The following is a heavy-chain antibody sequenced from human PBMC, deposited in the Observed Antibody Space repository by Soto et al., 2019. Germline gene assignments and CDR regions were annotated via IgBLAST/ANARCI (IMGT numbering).Heavy chain of an antibody. V-gene: IGHV3-48*01. CDR1: GFTFSSYS. J-gene: IGHJ4*02. D-gene: IGHD4-17*01. Sequence: ESGGGLVQPGGSLRLSCAASGFTFSSYSMNWVRQAPGKGLEWVSYISSSSSTIYYADSVKGRFTISRDNAKNSLYLQMNSLRAEDTAVYYCARDRLGATVTTFDYWGQGTLVTVSS. CDR2: ISSSSSTI. CDR3: ARDRLGATVTTFDY.